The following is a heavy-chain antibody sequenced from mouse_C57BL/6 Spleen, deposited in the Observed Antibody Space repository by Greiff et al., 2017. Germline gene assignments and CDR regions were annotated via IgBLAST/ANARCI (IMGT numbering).Heavy chain of an antibody. V-gene: IGHV1-15*01. Sequence: QVQLKESGAELVRPGASVTLSCKASGYTFTDYEMHWVKQTPVHGLEWIGAIDPETGGTAYNQKFKGKAILTADNSSSTAYMQLSSLTSEDSAVYYCARCELYGNYDYFDYWGQGTTLTVSS. J-gene: IGHJ2*01. D-gene: IGHD2-1*01. CDR2: IDPETGGT. CDR3: ARCELYGNYDYFDY. CDR1: GYTFTDYE.